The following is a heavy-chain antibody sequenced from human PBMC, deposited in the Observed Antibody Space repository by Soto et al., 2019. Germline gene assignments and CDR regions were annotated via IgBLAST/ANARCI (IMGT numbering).Heavy chain of an antibody. CDR2: IWYDGSNK. J-gene: IGHJ4*02. CDR1: GFTFSSYG. V-gene: IGHV3-33*01. D-gene: IGHD3-22*01. CDR3: ARAGSMRYYYDSSGYHFDY. Sequence: LRLSCAASGFTFSSYGMHWVRQAPGKGLEWVAVIWYDGSNKYYADSVKGRFTISRDNSKNTLYLQMNSLRAEDTAVYYCARAGSMRYYYDSSGYHFDYWGQGTLVTVSS.